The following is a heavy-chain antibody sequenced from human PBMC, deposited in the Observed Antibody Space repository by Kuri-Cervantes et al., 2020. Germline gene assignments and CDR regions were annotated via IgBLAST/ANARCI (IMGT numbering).Heavy chain of an antibody. J-gene: IGHJ4*02. CDR3: ARDNGDGGYDY. D-gene: IGHD4-17*01. CDR1: GFTVSSNY. Sequence: GESLKISCAASGFTVSSNYMSWVRQAPGKGLEWVSVIYSGGSTYYADSVKGRFTISRDNSKNTLYLQMNSLRAEDTAVYYCARDNGDGGYDYWGQGTLVTGSS. CDR2: IYSGGST. V-gene: IGHV3-66*02.